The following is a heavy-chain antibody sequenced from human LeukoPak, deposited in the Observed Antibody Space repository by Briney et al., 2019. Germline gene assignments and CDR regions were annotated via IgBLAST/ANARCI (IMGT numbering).Heavy chain of an antibody. V-gene: IGHV4-34*01. CDR1: GGSLSGYY. CDR3: ARVAWPRFYSITMTDSSARYYFDS. Sequence: SETRSLTCAVEGGSLSGYYWGWLRQPPGKGREWDGEIKHSGKTNYIPPLKSRVTICVDTAKHQFSLQLSSVPAADTAVYYCARVAWPRFYSITMTDSSARYYFDSWGQGTLVTVSS. J-gene: IGHJ4*02. D-gene: IGHD3-22*01. CDR2: IKHSGKT.